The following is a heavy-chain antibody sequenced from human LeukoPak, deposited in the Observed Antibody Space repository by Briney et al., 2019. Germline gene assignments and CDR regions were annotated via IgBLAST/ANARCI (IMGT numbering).Heavy chain of an antibody. CDR1: GGSFSGYY. CDR2: INHSGST. Sequence: SETLSLTCAVYGGSFSGYYWSWIRQPPGKGLEWIGEINHSGSTNYNPSLKSRVTISVDTSKNQFSLKLSSVTAADTAVYYCARAHYDILTGYYQKPDAFDIWGQGTMVTVSS. D-gene: IGHD3-9*01. V-gene: IGHV4-34*01. CDR3: ARAHYDILTGYYQKPDAFDI. J-gene: IGHJ3*02.